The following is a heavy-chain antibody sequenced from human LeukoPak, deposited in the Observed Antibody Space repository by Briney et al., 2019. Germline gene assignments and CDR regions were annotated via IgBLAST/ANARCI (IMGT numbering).Heavy chain of an antibody. CDR1: GGTFSSYA. Sequence: ASVNGSCKASGGTFSSYAISWVRQAPGQGREWMGGIIPILGTANYAQKFQGRVTITADKSTSTAYMELSSMRSEDTAVYYCAMGIQLWLRFDYWGQGTLVTVSS. V-gene: IGHV1-69*06. CDR3: AMGIQLWLRFDY. CDR2: IIPILGTA. D-gene: IGHD5-18*01. J-gene: IGHJ4*02.